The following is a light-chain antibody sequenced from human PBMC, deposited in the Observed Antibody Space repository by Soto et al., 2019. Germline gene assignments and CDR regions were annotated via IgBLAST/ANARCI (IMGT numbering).Light chain of an antibody. CDR2: EAS. CDR3: HQRQRWPRT. V-gene: IGKV3-11*01. J-gene: IGKJ1*01. Sequence: ELVCTQSPAPLSVSPGERATLSCRASQSVSSNLAWYQQKPGQAPRLIIYEASNRAAGIPARFSGSGSGTDFTLTITSLEPEDFAFYYCHQRQRWPRTLGQGTKVDI. CDR1: QSVSSN.